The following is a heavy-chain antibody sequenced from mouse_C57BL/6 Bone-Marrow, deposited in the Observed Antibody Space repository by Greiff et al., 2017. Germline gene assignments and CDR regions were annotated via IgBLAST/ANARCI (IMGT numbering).Heavy chain of an antibody. CDR3: ASGITTVGRD. D-gene: IGHD1-1*01. CDR2: IDPEDGEA. Sequence: VQLQQSGAELVKPGASVKLSCTASGFNIKDYYMHWVQQRTEQGLEWIGRIDPEDGEAKYAPNFQGKANITAETSSNTGYLKLSSLTSEDTAVYSCASGITTVGRDWGQGTTLTVSS. CDR1: GFNIKDYY. J-gene: IGHJ2*01. V-gene: IGHV14-2*01.